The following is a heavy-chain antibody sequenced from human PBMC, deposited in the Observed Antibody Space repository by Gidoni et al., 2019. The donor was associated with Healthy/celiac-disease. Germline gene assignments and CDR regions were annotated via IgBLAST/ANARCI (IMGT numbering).Heavy chain of an antibody. V-gene: IGHV3-53*02. D-gene: IGHD2-15*01. J-gene: IGHJ4*02. Sequence: VQLVETGGGLIQPGGSLRLSCAASGFTVSSNYMSWVRQSPGKGLEWVSVIYSGGSTYYADSVKGRFTISRDNSKNTLYLQMNSLRAEDTAVYYCAREAKFCSGGSCYPYYFDYWGQGTLVTVSS. CDR1: GFTVSSNY. CDR2: IYSGGST. CDR3: AREAKFCSGGSCYPYYFDY.